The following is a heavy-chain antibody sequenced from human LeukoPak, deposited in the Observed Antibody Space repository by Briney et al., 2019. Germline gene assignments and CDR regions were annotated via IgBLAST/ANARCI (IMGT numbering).Heavy chain of an antibody. CDR2: ISERGGST. Sequence: GSLRLSCVVSGITLSNYGMSWVRQAPGKGLEWVSGISERGGSTNYADSAKGRFIISRDTSKNTVYLQMNSLRVEDTAVYFCAKRGIVIRAVIIIGFHKEAYYFDYWGQGILVTVSS. D-gene: IGHD3-10*01. J-gene: IGHJ4*02. CDR3: AKRGIVIRAVIIIGFHKEAYYFDY. V-gene: IGHV3-23*01. CDR1: GITLSNYG.